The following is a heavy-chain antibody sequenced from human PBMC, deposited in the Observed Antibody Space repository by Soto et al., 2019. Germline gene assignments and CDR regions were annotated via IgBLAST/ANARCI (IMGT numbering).Heavy chain of an antibody. CDR2: ISGSGGST. CDR3: AKPLRPLDIVATLGMDV. J-gene: IGHJ6*02. V-gene: IGHV3-23*01. D-gene: IGHD5-12*01. Sequence: GGSLRLSCAASGFTFSSYAMSWVRQAPGKGLEWVSAISGSGGSTYYADSVKGRFTISRDNSKNTLYLQMNSLRAEDTAVYYCAKPLRPLDIVATLGMDVWGQGTTVTVSS. CDR1: GFTFSSYA.